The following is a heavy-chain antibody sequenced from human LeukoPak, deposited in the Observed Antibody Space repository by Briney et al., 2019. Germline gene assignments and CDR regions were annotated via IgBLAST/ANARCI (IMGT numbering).Heavy chain of an antibody. V-gene: IGHV4-34*01. J-gene: IGHJ6*02. CDR2: INHSGSA. CDR1: GGSISSYY. CDR3: ARGGYCSSTSCYRGNYYYYYGMDV. D-gene: IGHD2-2*01. Sequence: PSETLSLTCTVSGGSISSYYWSWIRQPPGKGLEWIGEINHSGSANYNPSLKSRVTISVDTSKNQFSLKLSSVTAADTAVYYCARGGYCSSTSCYRGNYYYYYGMDVWGQGTTVTVSS.